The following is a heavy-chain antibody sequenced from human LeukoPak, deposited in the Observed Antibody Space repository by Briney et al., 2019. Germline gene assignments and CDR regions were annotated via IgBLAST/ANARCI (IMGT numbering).Heavy chain of an antibody. Sequence: GGSLRLSCAASGFTFSSFEMNWVRQAPGKGLEWVSYISSTGTTTYYADSVKGRFTISRDNAKNTLYLQMNSLRAEDTAVYYCARDGNYYDSSGPADYWGQGTLVTVSS. V-gene: IGHV3-48*03. CDR1: GFTFSSFE. D-gene: IGHD3-22*01. J-gene: IGHJ4*02. CDR2: ISSTGTTT. CDR3: ARDGNYYDSSGPADY.